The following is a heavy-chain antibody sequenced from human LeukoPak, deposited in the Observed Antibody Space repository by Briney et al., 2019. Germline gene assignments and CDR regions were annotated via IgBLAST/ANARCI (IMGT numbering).Heavy chain of an antibody. CDR1: GYTFTSYG. CDR2: ISAYNGNT. Sequence: VASVTVSCKASGYTFTSYGISWVRQAPGQGLEWMGWISAYNGNTNYAQKLQGRVTMTTDTSTSTAYMELRSLRSDDTAVYYCARARTPTTNFDYWGQGTLVTVSS. D-gene: IGHD2-15*01. J-gene: IGHJ4*02. CDR3: ARARTPTTNFDY. V-gene: IGHV1-18*01.